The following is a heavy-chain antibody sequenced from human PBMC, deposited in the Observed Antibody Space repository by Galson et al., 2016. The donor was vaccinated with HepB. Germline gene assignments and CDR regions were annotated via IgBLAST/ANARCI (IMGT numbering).Heavy chain of an antibody. CDR2: NNGGNGNP. CDR1: GYTFSTYD. J-gene: IGHJ6*02. CDR3: ARGSEELLWFGELLRANYYHYGMDV. D-gene: IGHD3-10*01. V-gene: IGHV1-3*01. Sequence: SVKVSCKASGYTFSTYDMHWVRQAPGQRLEWMGWNNGGNGNPKYSQKFQGRVTTTRATSASTAYMELSSLRSEDTAVYYCARGSEELLWFGELLRANYYHYGMDVWGQGTTVTVSS.